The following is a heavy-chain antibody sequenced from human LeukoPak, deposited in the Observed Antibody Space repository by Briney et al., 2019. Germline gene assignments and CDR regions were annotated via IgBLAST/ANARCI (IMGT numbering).Heavy chain of an antibody. CDR1: GFTFSSYA. V-gene: IGHV3-23*01. CDR3: AKVLQSTRICYFDY. CDR2: ISAGGGST. J-gene: IGHJ4*02. D-gene: IGHD2-2*01. Sequence: AGGSLRLSCAASGFTFSSYAMSWVRQAPGKGLEWVSAISAGGGSTYYADSVEGRFTISRDNSKTTLYLQMNSLRAEDTAVYYCAKVLQSTRICYFDYWGQGTLVTVSS.